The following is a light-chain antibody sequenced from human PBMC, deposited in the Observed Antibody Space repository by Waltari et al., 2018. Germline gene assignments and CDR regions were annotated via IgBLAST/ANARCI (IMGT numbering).Light chain of an antibody. V-gene: IGKV3-11*01. Sequence: VLTQSPATLSLSPGERATLSCRASQSVRISLNWYQQKVGQAPRLLIFDASRRATGIPARFSGGGSGTNFTLTINGLEAEDFGVYYCQQSGVWPLTFGGGTKAEIK. CDR1: QSVRIS. CDR2: DAS. CDR3: QQSGVWPLT. J-gene: IGKJ4*01.